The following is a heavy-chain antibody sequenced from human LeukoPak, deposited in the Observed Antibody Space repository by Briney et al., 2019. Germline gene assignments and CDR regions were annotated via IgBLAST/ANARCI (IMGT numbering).Heavy chain of an antibody. V-gene: IGHV3-21*01. J-gene: IGHJ4*02. D-gene: IGHD6-19*01. Sequence: GGSLRLSCAASGFTFSSYSMNWVRQAPGKGLEWVSSISSSSSYIYYADSVKGRFTISRDNAKNSLYLQMNGLRAEDTAVYYCASPHDSSGWYFDYWGQGTLVTVSS. CDR3: ASPHDSSGWYFDY. CDR1: GFTFSSYS. CDR2: ISSSSSYI.